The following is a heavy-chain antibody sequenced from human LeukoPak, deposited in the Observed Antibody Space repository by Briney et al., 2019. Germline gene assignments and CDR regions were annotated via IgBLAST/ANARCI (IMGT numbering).Heavy chain of an antibody. CDR3: ARGGWYYYGSGSPDAFDI. CDR2: IYTGGNT. Sequence: PGGSLRLSCAASGFTVSTHYMSWVRQAPGKGLEWVSVIYTGGNTYYADSVKGRFTISGDNSENTLSLQMNSLRAEDTAVYYCARGGWYYYGSGSPDAFDIWGQGTMVTVSS. J-gene: IGHJ3*02. V-gene: IGHV3-53*01. CDR1: GFTVSTHY. D-gene: IGHD3-10*01.